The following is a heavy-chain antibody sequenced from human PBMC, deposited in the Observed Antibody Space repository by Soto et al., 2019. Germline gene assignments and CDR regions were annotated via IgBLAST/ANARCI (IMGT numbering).Heavy chain of an antibody. CDR3: AKEAKQLAPKPRWYYFDY. V-gene: IGHV3-30*18. D-gene: IGHD6-6*01. Sequence: PGGSLRLSCAASGFTFSSYGMHWVRQAPGKGLEWVAVISYDGSNKYYADSVKGRFTISRDNSKNTLYLQMNSLRAEDTAVYYCAKEAKQLAPKPRWYYFDYWGQGTLVTVSS. J-gene: IGHJ4*02. CDR2: ISYDGSNK. CDR1: GFTFSSYG.